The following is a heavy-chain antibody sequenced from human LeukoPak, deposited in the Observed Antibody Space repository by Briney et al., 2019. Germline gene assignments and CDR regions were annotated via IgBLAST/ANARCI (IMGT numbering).Heavy chain of an antibody. CDR2: ISSRDGTI. Sequence: GESLRLSCGVGGFTLSDYYISWIRPAAGKGLKWVSDISSRDGTIHFADSVRGRFTISWDNAKNSLYLQMNSLRVDDTAVYYCARETVAGTFDQWGQGTLVTVSS. V-gene: IGHV3-11*01. CDR1: GFTLSDYY. J-gene: IGHJ4*02. CDR3: ARETVAGTFDQ. D-gene: IGHD6-19*01.